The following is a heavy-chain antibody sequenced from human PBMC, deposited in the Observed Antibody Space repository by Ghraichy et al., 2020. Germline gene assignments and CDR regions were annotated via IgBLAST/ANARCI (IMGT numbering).Heavy chain of an antibody. CDR3: AKAEKNIAAAGMGIDWFDP. J-gene: IGHJ5*02. V-gene: IGHV3-23*01. D-gene: IGHD6-13*01. CDR1: GFTFSSYA. Sequence: GGSLRLSCAASGFTFSSYAMSWVRQAPGKGLEWVSAISGSGGSTYYADSVKGRFTISRDNSKNTLYLQMNSLRAEDTAVYYCAKAEKNIAAAGMGIDWFDPWGQGTLVTVSS. CDR2: ISGSGGST.